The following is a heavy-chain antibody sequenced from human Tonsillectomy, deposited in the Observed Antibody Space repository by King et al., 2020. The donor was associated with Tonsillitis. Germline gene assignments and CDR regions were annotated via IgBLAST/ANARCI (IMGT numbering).Heavy chain of an antibody. CDR2: ISSSSSYI. CDR3: ARERAGDRSFDY. Sequence: QLVQSGGGLVKPGGSLRLSCAASGFTFSTYSMNWVRQAPGKGLEWVSSISSSSSYIYYADSVKGRFTISRDNAKNSLYLQMNSLRAEDTAVYYCARERAGDRSFDYWGQGTLVTVSS. D-gene: IGHD6-19*01. J-gene: IGHJ4*02. CDR1: GFTFSTYS. V-gene: IGHV3-21*01.